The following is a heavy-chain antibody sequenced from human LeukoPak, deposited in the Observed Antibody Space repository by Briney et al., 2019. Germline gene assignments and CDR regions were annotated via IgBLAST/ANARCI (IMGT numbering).Heavy chain of an antibody. CDR3: ATTFPYCSDGTCAL. J-gene: IGHJ4*02. Sequence: GGSLRLSCTVSGVTFSRYWMSWVRQAPGKGLEWVANINQDGNRENYVDSVKGRFSISRDNAKNSLFLQMHSLRAEDTAVYYCATTFPYCSDGTCALGGQGTLVTVSS. CDR1: GVTFSRYW. CDR2: INQDGNRE. V-gene: IGHV3-7*01. D-gene: IGHD2-15*01.